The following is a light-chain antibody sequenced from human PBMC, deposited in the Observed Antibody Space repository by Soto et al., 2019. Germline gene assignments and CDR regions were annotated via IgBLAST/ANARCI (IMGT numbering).Light chain of an antibody. V-gene: IGKV3-20*01. Sequence: IVLTQTPGTRSLSAGERATLSCRASQSVSSSYLAWYQQKPGQAPRLLIYGASSRATGIPDRFSGIGSGTDCTLTISRLQTEDCAVYDGQQYGSSPLTFGGGTKVDI. CDR3: QQYGSSPLT. CDR1: QSVSSSY. J-gene: IGKJ4*01. CDR2: GAS.